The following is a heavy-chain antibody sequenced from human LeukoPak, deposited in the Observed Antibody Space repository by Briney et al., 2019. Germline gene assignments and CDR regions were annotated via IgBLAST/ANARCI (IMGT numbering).Heavy chain of an antibody. J-gene: IGHJ5*02. CDR1: GFTFSSYW. V-gene: IGHV3-7*03. CDR2: IKQDGSEK. D-gene: IGHD5-18*01. CDR3: ARAADTAMVVSWFDP. Sequence: GGSLTLSCAASGFTFSSYWMSWVRQAPGKGLEWVAKIKQDGSEKYYVDSVKGRFTISRDNAKNSLYLQMTSLRAEDTAVYDCARAADTAMVVSWFDPWGQGTLVTVSS.